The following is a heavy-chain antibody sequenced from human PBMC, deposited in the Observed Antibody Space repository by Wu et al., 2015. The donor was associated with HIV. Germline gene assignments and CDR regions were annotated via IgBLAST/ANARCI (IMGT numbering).Heavy chain of an antibody. D-gene: IGHD3-3*01. J-gene: IGHJ6*03. CDR1: GYTFNNYY. CDR2: INPNGGST. Sequence: QVQLVQSGAEVKEPGASVKVSCKASGYTFNNYYLHWVRQAPGQGLEWMGIINPNGGSTTYALKLQGRVTMTRDTSTGTVYMELSSLRSEDTAMYYCARAAGTIFGWLSRMDYMDVWGKGPRHRLL. V-gene: IGHV1-46*02. CDR3: ARAAGTIFGWLSRMDYMDV.